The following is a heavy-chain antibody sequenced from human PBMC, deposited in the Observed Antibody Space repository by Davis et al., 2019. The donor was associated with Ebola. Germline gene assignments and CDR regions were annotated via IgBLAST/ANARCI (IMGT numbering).Heavy chain of an antibody. V-gene: IGHV1-69*06. CDR1: GGTFSSYA. D-gene: IGHD4-23*01. CDR3: ARAATTTVVTPTRFFAGPPNY. Sequence: SVKVSCKASGGTFSSYAISWVRQAPGQELEWMGGIIPIFGTANYAQKFQGRVTITADKSTSTAYMELSSLRSEDTAVYYCARAATTTVVTPTRFFAGPPNYWGQGTLVTVSS. CDR2: IIPIFGTA. J-gene: IGHJ4*02.